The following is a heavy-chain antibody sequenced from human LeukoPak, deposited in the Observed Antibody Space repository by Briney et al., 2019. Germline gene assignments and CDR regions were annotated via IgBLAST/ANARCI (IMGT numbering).Heavy chain of an antibody. D-gene: IGHD3-22*01. V-gene: IGHV4-59*01. CDR2: IYYSGST. CDR3: ARAPSYDSSDS. Sequence: SSQTLSLTCTVSGGSISSYYWSWIRQPPGKGLEWIGYIYYSGSTNYNPSLKSRVTISVDTSKNQFSLKLSSVTAADTAVYYCARAPSYDSSDSWGQGTLVTVSS. CDR1: GGSISSYY. J-gene: IGHJ4*02.